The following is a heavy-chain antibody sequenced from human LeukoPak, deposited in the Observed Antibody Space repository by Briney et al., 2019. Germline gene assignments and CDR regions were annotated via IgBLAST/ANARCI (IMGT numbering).Heavy chain of an antibody. CDR3: ARDRYYGGSSHAFDI. Sequence: GGSLRLSCAASGSTFSGYWMHWLRQAPGKGLVWVSRIYSDGSSTNYADSVKGRFTISRDNAKNTLYLQMDSLRAEDTAVYHCARDRYYGGSSHAFDIWGQGTMVTVSS. D-gene: IGHD4-23*01. CDR1: GSTFSGYW. CDR2: IYSDGSST. V-gene: IGHV3-74*01. J-gene: IGHJ3*02.